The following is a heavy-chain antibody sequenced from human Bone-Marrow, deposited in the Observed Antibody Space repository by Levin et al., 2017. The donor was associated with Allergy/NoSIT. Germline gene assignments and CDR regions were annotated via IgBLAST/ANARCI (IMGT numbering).Heavy chain of an antibody. Sequence: ASETLSLICTVSGGLRSGYYWSWIRQPPGKGLEWIGYIYYSGSSNYNPSLKSRVTISLDTSKNQFSLKLRSVTAADTAVYYCAREKAPGDGDYDYWGQGNLVTVSS. V-gene: IGHV4-59*01. J-gene: IGHJ4*02. CDR2: IYYSGSS. CDR1: GGLRSGYY. D-gene: IGHD4-17*01. CDR3: AREKAPGDGDYDY.